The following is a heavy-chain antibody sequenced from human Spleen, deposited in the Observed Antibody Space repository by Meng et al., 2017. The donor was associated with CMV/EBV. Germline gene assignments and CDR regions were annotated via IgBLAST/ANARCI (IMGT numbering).Heavy chain of an antibody. Sequence: GESLKISCAVSGFTFSSYWMSWVRQAPGKGLEWVANIKADGSDKNYVDSVKGRFTISRDNAKNSLYLQMNSLRAEDTAVYYCARLSGYDFWSGYFPNYYYYGMDVWGQGTTVTVSS. CDR3: ARLSGYDFWSGYFPNYYYYGMDV. CDR2: IKADGSDK. D-gene: IGHD3-3*01. J-gene: IGHJ6*02. V-gene: IGHV3-7*01. CDR1: GFTFSSYW.